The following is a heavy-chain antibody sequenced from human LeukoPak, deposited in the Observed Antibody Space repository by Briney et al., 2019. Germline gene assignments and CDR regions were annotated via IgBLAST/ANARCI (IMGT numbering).Heavy chain of an antibody. J-gene: IGHJ5*02. CDR3: ARENGAAMVSWFDP. CDR2: IYYSGST. D-gene: IGHD5-18*01. V-gene: IGHV4-59*01. Sequence: SETLSLTCTVSGGSISSYYWSWIRQPPGKGLEWIGYIYYSGSTNYNPSLKSRVTISVDTSKNQFSLKLSSVTAADTAVYYCARENGAAMVSWFDPWGQGTLVTVSS. CDR1: GGSISSYY.